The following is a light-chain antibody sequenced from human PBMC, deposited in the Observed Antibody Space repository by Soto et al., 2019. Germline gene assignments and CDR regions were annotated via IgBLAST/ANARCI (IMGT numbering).Light chain of an antibody. CDR2: AAS. CDR1: QSISSY. Sequence: DIQMTQSPSSLSASVGDRVTITCRASQSISSYLNWYQQKPGKAPKLLIYAASSLESGVPSRFSGSGSGTEFTLTISSLQPEDFATYYCQQANSFPLTFGQGTRLEI. V-gene: IGKV1-39*01. J-gene: IGKJ5*01. CDR3: QQANSFPLT.